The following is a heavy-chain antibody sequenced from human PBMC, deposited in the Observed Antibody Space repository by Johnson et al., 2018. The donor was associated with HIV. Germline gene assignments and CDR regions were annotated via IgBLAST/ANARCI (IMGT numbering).Heavy chain of an antibody. CDR3: ARSPEGDAFDI. V-gene: IGHV3-66*02. CDR1: GFTFSSYV. CDR2: IYSGGST. J-gene: IGHJ3*02. Sequence: EVQLVESGGGVVQPGRSLRLSCAASGFTFSSYVMHWVRQAPGKGLEWVSVIYSGGSTYYADSVKGRFTISRDNSKNTLYLQMNSLRAEDTAVYYCARSPEGDAFDIWGQGTMVTVSS.